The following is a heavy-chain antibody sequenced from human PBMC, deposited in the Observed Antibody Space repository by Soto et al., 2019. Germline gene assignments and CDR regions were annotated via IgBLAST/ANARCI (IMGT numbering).Heavy chain of an antibody. Sequence: QPGGSLRLSCAASGFTFSSYSMNGVRQAPGKGLEWVSYISSSSSTIYYADSVKGRFTISRDNAKNSLYLQMNSLRAEDTAVYYCARDSGYSYGHFDYWGQGTLVTVSS. CDR3: ARDSGYSYGHFDY. V-gene: IGHV3-48*01. D-gene: IGHD5-18*01. J-gene: IGHJ4*02. CDR2: ISSSSSTI. CDR1: GFTFSSYS.